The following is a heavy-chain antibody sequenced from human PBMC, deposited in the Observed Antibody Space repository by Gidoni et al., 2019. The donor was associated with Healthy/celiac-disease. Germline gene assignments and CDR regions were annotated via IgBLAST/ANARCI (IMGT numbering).Heavy chain of an antibody. Sequence: PGKGLEWVAFIRSKAYGGTTEYAASVKGRFTISRDDSKSIAYLQMNSLKTEDTAVYYCTRERPASGDYWGQGTLVTVSS. CDR2: IRSKAYGGTT. J-gene: IGHJ4*02. V-gene: IGHV3-49*02. D-gene: IGHD2-2*01. CDR3: TRERPASGDY.